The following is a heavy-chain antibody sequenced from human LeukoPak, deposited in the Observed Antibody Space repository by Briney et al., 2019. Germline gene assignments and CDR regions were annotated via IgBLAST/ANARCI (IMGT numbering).Heavy chain of an antibody. V-gene: IGHV4-59*12. J-gene: IGHJ6*02. CDR2: IYYSGST. D-gene: IGHD6-13*01. Sequence: SETLSLTCTVSGGSISSYYWSWIRQPPGKGLEWIGYIYYSGSTNYNPSLKSRVTMSVDTSKNQFSLNLSSVTAADTAVYYCARVCQQLVRRYYYYYGMDVWGQGTTVTVSS. CDR1: GGSISSYY. CDR3: ARVCQQLVRRYYYYYGMDV.